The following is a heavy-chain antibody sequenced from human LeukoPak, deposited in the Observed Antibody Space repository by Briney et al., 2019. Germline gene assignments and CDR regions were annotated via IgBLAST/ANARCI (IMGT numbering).Heavy chain of an antibody. D-gene: IGHD3-22*01. CDR2: IYYSGST. CDR3: ARMYYYDSSGYYYDY. V-gene: IGHV4-59*01. CDR1: GGSISSYY. Sequence: SETLSLTCTVSGGSISSYYWSWIRQPPGKGLEWIGYIYYSGSTNYNPSLKSRVTISVDTSKNQSSLKLSSVTAADTAVYYCARMYYYDSSGYYYDYWGQGTLVTVSS. J-gene: IGHJ4*02.